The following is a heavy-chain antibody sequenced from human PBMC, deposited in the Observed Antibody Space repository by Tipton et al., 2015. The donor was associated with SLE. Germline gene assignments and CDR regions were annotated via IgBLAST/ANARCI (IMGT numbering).Heavy chain of an antibody. J-gene: IGHJ4*02. D-gene: IGHD5-24*01. CDR1: GFTFDDYA. V-gene: IGHV3-9*01. CDR3: AKDRHGVRRD. CDR2: ISWNSGSI. Sequence: SLRLSCAASGFTFDDYAMHWVRQAPGKGLEWVSGISWNSGSIGYADSVKGRFTISRDNSKNTLYLQMNSLRAEDTAVYYCAKDRHGVRRDGGQGTLVTVSS.